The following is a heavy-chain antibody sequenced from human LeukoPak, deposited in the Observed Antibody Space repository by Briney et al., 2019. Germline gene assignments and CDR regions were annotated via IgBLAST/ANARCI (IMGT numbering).Heavy chain of an antibody. V-gene: IGHV3-30*04. CDR3: AREGGDGYKRDSISYYYYMHV. D-gene: IGHD5-24*01. Sequence: PGRSLRLSCAASAFTFSSYAMHWVRQAPGKGLEWVAVISYDGSNKYYADSVKGRFTISRDNSKNTLYLQMNSLRAEDTAVYYCAREGGDGYKRDSISYYYYMHVWGKGTTVTVSS. CDR2: ISYDGSNK. J-gene: IGHJ6*03. CDR1: AFTFSSYA.